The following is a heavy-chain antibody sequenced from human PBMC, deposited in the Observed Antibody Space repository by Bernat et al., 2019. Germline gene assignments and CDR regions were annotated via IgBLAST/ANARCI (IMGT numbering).Heavy chain of an antibody. D-gene: IGHD4-11*01. CDR2: INHSGST. CDR3: ARSLLVTTSASDI. Sequence: QVQLQQWGAGLLKPSETLSLTCAVYGGSFSGYYWSWIRQPPGKGLEWIGEINHSGSTNYNPSLKSRVTISVETSKKQFSLKLSSVTAADTAVYYCARSLLVTTSASDIWGQGTMVTVSS. CDR1: GGSFSGYY. V-gene: IGHV4-34*01. J-gene: IGHJ3*02.